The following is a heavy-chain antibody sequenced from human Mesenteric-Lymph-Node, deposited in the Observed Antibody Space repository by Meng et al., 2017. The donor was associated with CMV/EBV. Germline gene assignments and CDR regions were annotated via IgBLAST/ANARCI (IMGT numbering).Heavy chain of an antibody. V-gene: IGHV3-30*03. CDR3: ARGLNAFDV. J-gene: IGHJ3*01. CDR1: GITFRSYG. Sequence: GGSLRLSCVASGITFRSYGMHWVRQAPGKGLEWLAVISNEGVKKTYADSVKGRFTISRDNSKNTMYLQMNSLKVDDTAVYYCARGLNAFDVWGQGTVVTVSS. CDR2: ISNEGVKK.